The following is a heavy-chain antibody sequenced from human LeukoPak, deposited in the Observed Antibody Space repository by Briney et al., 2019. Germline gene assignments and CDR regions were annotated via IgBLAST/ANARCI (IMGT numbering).Heavy chain of an antibody. V-gene: IGHV3-21*01. D-gene: IGHD3-9*01. CDR1: GFTFSSYS. CDR3: ATVLRYSDAFDV. Sequence: GGSLRLSCAASGFTFSSYSMNWVRQAPGKGLEWVSSISSSSSYIYYADSVKGRFTISRDNAKNSLYLQMNSLRAEDTAVYYCATVLRYSDAFDVWGQGPMVTVSS. J-gene: IGHJ3*01. CDR2: ISSSSSYI.